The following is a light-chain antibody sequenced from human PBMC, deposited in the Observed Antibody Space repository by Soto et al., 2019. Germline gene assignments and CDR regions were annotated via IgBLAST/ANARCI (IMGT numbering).Light chain of an antibody. V-gene: IGKV3-20*01. J-gene: IGKJ4*01. CDR3: QQYGSSPLT. Sequence: EIALTQSPGTLSLSPGERATLSCRASQSVSSSYLARYQQKPGQAPRLLIYGASSRATGIPDRFSGSGSGTDFTLTISRLEPEDLAVYYCQQYGSSPLTFCGATKVEIK. CDR2: GAS. CDR1: QSVSSSY.